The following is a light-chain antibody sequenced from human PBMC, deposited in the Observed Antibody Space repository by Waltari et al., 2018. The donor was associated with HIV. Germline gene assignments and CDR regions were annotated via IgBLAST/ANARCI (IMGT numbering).Light chain of an antibody. CDR1: SSNIGNTA. Sequence: SLLLQPPSSSGTRGQRVTISCSGSSSNIGNTAVNWYQHLPGTAPKLLIYYKDERPSGVPDRFSGSKSGTSASLAISGLQSEDAADYYCATWDDRLSGQMFGGGTKLTVL. CDR2: YKD. J-gene: IGLJ3*02. V-gene: IGLV1-44*01. CDR3: ATWDDRLSGQM.